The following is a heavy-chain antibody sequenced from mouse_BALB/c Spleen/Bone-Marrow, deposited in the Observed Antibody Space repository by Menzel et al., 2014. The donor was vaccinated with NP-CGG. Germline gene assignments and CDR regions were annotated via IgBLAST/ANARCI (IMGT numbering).Heavy chain of an antibody. Sequence: VQLKHSGTVLARPGAAVKMSCRASGYTFSNYWMHWVKQRPGQGLEWIGTIYPGNSDTTYNQKFKGKAKLTAVTSTSTAYMDLSSLTNEDSAVYYCTTLARTNFDYWGQGTTLTVSS. CDR3: TTLARTNFDY. D-gene: IGHD3-1*01. V-gene: IGHV1-5*01. CDR1: GYTFSNYW. J-gene: IGHJ2*01. CDR2: IYPGNSDT.